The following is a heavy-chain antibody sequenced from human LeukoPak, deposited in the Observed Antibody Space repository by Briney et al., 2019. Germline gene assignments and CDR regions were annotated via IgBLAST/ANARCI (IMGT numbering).Heavy chain of an antibody. CDR1: GGSISSYY. CDR2: IYYSGST. V-gene: IGHV4-59*08. D-gene: IGHD2-15*01. Sequence: PSETLSLTCTVSGGSISSYYWSWIRQPPGKGLEWIGYIYYSGSTNYNPSIKSRVTISVDTSKNQFSLKLSSVTAADTAVYYCARVVRDAFDIWGQGTMVTVSS. CDR3: ARVVRDAFDI. J-gene: IGHJ3*02.